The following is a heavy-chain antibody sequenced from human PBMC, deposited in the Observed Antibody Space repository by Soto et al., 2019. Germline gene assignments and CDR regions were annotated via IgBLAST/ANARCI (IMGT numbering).Heavy chain of an antibody. CDR3: ATAVEDYYYYYMDV. Sequence: GESLKISCKGSGYSFTSYWIGCVRQMPGKGLEWMGIIYPGDSDTRYSPSFQGQVTISADKSISTASLKLSSVTAADTAVYYCATAVEDYYYYYMDVWGKGTTVTVS. J-gene: IGHJ6*03. CDR2: IYPGDSDT. CDR1: GYSFTSYW. V-gene: IGHV5-51*01.